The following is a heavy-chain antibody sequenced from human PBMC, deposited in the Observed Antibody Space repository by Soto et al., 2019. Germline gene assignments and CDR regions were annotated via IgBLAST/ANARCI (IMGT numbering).Heavy chain of an antibody. CDR2: IIPIFGTA. Sequence: QVQLVQSGAEVKKPGSSVKVSCKASGGTFSSYAISWVRQAPGQGLEWMGGIIPIFGTANYAQKFQGRVTITADDSTSRAYMELSSLRSEDTAVYYCARGKKTAAAGTYYYYYYGMDVWGQGTTVTVSS. CDR3: ARGKKTAAAGTYYYYYYGMDV. V-gene: IGHV1-69*01. D-gene: IGHD6-13*01. J-gene: IGHJ6*02. CDR1: GGTFSSYA.